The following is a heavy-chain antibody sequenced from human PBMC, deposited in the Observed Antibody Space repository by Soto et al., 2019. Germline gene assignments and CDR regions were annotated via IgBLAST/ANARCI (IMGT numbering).Heavy chain of an antibody. CDR1: GGSISSSTYY. CDR2: IHYGGST. J-gene: IGHJ4*02. V-gene: IGHV4-39*02. D-gene: IGHD3-3*01. CDR3: ARFTPDLLNSNLWSGYYLSYFDY. Sequence: QFQLRESGPGLVKPSETLSLTCSVSGGSISSSTYYWAWIRQPPGKVPEWIATIHYGGSTYYNPSLKSRVPLSLDTSKNDFYLNLASVNASDTAIYYCARFTPDLLNSNLWSGYYLSYFDYWGQGTLVIVS.